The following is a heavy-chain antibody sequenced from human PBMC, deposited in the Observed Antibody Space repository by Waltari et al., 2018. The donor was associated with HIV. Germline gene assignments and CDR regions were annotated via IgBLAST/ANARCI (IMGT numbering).Heavy chain of an antibody. D-gene: IGHD6-19*01. J-gene: IGHJ4*02. CDR1: GFTFSSYA. V-gene: IGHV3-30*18. CDR3: AKGASGWSPGY. CDR2: ISYHGDDK. Sequence: QVHLVESGGGVVQPGRSLRLSCAASGFTFSSYAMHWVRQAPGKGVEWVAVISYHGDDKYYADSVKGRFTISRDNSKNTLYLQMNSLRAEDTAVYYCAKGASGWSPGYWGQGTLVTVPS.